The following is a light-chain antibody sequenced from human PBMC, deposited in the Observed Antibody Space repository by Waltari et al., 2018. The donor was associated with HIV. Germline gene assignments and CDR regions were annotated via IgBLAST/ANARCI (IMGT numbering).Light chain of an antibody. CDR2: EVS. J-gene: IGLJ2*01. V-gene: IGLV2-14*01. Sequence: QSALTQPASVSGSPGQSITISCTGTSSDVGGYNYVSWYQQHPGKAPKPLIYEVSNLPSGISNRFSGSKSGNTASLTISGLQAEDEADYYCCSYASSTTLDVFGGGTKLTVL. CDR1: SSDVGGYNY. CDR3: CSYASSTTLDV.